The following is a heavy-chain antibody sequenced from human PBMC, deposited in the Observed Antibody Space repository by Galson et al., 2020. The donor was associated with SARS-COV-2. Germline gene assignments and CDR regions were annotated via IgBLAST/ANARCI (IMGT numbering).Heavy chain of an antibody. CDR2: IYHSGST. V-gene: IGHV4-38-2*02. CDR3: ARFLPAATPVDY. CDR1: GYSISSGYY. D-gene: IGHD2-2*01. J-gene: IGHJ4*02. Sequence: SETLSLTCTVSGYSISSGYYWGWIRQPPGKGLEWIGSIYHSGSTYYNPSLKSRVTISVDTAKNQFSLKLSSVTAADTAVYYCARFLPAATPVDYWGQGTLVTVSS.